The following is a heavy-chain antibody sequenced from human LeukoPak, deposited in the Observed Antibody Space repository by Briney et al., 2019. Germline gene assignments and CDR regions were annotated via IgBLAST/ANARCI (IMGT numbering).Heavy chain of an antibody. J-gene: IGHJ4*02. CDR1: GGSISSGGYY. V-gene: IGHV4-31*03. CDR2: IYYSGST. Sequence: SQTLSLTCTVSGGSISSGGYYWSWIRQHPGKGLEWIGYIYYSGSTNYNPSLKSRVTISVDTSKNQFSLKLSSVTAADTAVYYCASLDVQVSWRYFDYWGQGTLVTVSS. D-gene: IGHD6-13*01. CDR3: ASLDVQVSWRYFDY.